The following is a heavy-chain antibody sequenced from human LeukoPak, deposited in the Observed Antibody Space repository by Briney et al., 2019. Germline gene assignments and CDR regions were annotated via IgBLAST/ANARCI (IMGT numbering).Heavy chain of an antibody. CDR3: ARVIVLGYCSGGSCYYGWFDP. Sequence: GASVKVSCKASGYTFTSYYMHWVRQAPGQGLEWMGIINPSGGSTSYAQKFQGRVTMTRDMSTSTVYMELSSLRSEDTAVYYCARVIVLGYCSGGSCYYGWFDPWGQGTLVTVSS. CDR1: GYTFTSYY. CDR2: INPSGGST. J-gene: IGHJ5*02. D-gene: IGHD2-15*01. V-gene: IGHV1-46*01.